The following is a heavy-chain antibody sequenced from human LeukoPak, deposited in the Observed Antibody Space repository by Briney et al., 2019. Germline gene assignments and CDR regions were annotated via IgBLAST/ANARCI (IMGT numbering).Heavy chain of an antibody. V-gene: IGHV4-59*01. D-gene: IGHD1-26*01. CDR2: IYYSGST. CDR1: GGSISSYY. J-gene: IGHJ6*03. Sequence: PSETLSLTCTVSGGSISSYYWSWIRQPPGKGLEWIGYIYYSGSTNYNPSLKSRVTISVDTSKNQFSLKLSSVTAADTAVYYCASDRATYYYYYMDVWGKGTTVTVSS. CDR3: ASDRATYYYYYMDV.